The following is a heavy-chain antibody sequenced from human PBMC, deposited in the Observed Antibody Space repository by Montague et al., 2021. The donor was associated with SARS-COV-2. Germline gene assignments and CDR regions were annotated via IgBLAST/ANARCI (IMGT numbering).Heavy chain of an antibody. D-gene: IGHD5-24*01. J-gene: IGHJ4*02. V-gene: IGHV4-39*07. CDR1: GDSISRSTYF. CDR3: ARVFPRWLQFDPYFDY. Sequence: SETLSLTCTVSGDSISRSTYFWVWIRQPPGKGLEWIGSIYYTGSTNYNPSLKSRVTISVDTSKNQFSLKLSSVTAADTAVYYCARVFPRWLQFDPYFDYWGQGTLVTVSS. CDR2: IYYTGST.